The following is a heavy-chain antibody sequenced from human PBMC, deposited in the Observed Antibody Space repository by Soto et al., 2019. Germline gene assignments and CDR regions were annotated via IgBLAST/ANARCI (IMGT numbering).Heavy chain of an antibody. CDR3: ARYTFDSCVYYGGFDS. J-gene: IGHJ4*02. CDR1: GGTFSSYA. V-gene: IGHV1-69*01. CDR2: IIPIFGTA. Sequence: QVQLVQSGAEVKKPGSSVKVSCKASGGTFSSYAISWVRQAPGQGLEWMGGIIPIFGTANYAQKFQGRVKIPGDESTGKASMVLGSLRSEDPAVYYWARYTFDSCVYYGGFDSWGQGPLVTVPS. D-gene: IGHD3-22*01.